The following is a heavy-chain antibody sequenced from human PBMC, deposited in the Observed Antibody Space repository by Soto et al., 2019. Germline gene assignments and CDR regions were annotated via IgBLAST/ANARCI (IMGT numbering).Heavy chain of an antibody. CDR1: GGSISSGGYS. CDR3: ARVDPYGGYVRFHY. D-gene: IGHD5-12*01. V-gene: IGHV4-30-2*01. Sequence: PSETLSLTCAVSGGSISSGGYSWSWIRQPPGKGLEWIGYIYHSGSTYYNPSLKSRVTISVDRSKNQFSLKLSSVTAADTAVYYCARVDPYGGYVRFHYSGPGTMVPVST. CDR2: IYHSGST. J-gene: IGHJ4*02.